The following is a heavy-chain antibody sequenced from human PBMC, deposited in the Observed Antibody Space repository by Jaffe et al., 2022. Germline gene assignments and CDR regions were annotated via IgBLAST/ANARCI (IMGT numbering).Heavy chain of an antibody. CDR2: IYHSGST. CDR1: GGSISSSNW. Sequence: QVQLQESGPGLVKPSGTLSLTCAVSGGSISSSNWWSWIRQPPGKGLEWIGEIYHSGSTTYNPSLKSRVTISIDKSKNQFSLNLISVTAADTAVYYCARNLGGGWSFYLDYWGQGTLVTVSS. D-gene: IGHD6-19*01. CDR3: ARNLGGGWSFYLDY. V-gene: IGHV4-4*02. J-gene: IGHJ4*02.